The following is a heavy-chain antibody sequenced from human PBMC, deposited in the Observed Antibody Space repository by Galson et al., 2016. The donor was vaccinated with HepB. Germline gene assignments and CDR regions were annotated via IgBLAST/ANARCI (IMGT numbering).Heavy chain of an antibody. CDR3: ARTETPPSGMDV. CDR2: INHDGST. CDR1: GGSFPGSF. V-gene: IGHV4-34*01. J-gene: IGHJ6*02. Sequence: SETLSLTCAVFGGSFPGSFWSRIRQAPGKGLEWIGEINHDGSTNYNPSLKSRVSMSVDTSKNQFSLKLSSVTAADTGIYYCARTETPPSGMDVWGQGTTVTVSS.